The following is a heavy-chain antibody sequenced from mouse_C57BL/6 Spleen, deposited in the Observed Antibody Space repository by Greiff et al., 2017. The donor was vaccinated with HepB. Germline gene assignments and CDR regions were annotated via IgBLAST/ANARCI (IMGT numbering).Heavy chain of an antibody. J-gene: IGHJ4*01. CDR1: GYTFTSYW. V-gene: IGHV1-61*01. Sequence: QVQLQQPGAELVRPGSSVKLSCKASGYTFTSYWMDWVKQRPGQGLEWIGNIYPSDSETHYNQKFKDKATLTVDKSSSTAYMQLSSLTSEDSAVYYCARLGAGTKYYAMDYWGQGTSVTVSS. D-gene: IGHD4-1*01. CDR3: ARLGAGTKYYAMDY. CDR2: IYPSDSET.